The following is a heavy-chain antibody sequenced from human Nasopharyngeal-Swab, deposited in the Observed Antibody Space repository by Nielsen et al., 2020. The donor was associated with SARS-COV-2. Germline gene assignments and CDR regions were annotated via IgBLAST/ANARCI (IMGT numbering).Heavy chain of an antibody. CDR2: ISYDGSNK. Sequence: WIRQPPGKGLEWVAVISYDGSNKYYADSVKGRFTISRDNSKNTLYLQMNSLRAEDTAVYYCARDGDILTGLPLDYWGQGTLVTVSS. J-gene: IGHJ4*02. CDR3: ARDGDILTGLPLDY. D-gene: IGHD3-9*01. V-gene: IGHV3-33*05.